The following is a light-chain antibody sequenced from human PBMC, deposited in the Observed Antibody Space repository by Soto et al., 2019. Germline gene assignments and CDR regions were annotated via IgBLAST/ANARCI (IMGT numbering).Light chain of an antibody. J-gene: IGLJ1*01. Sequence: HSVLTQPASVSGSPGQSITISCTGTSSDLAIYNYVSWYQQQPGKAPKLMIYQVTNRPSGVSNRFSGSKSGNTASLTISGLQAEDEADYFCTSFTSDNLYVFGTGTKVTVL. V-gene: IGLV2-14*01. CDR3: TSFTSDNLYV. CDR2: QVT. CDR1: SSDLAIYNY.